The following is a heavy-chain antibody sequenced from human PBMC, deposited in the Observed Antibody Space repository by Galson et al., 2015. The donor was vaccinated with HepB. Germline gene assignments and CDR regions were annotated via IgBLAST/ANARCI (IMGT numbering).Heavy chain of an antibody. Sequence: SLRLSCAAFGVDFIAYGMSWVRQAPGKGLAWVSFISGGGTTTYYADSVKGRFTISRDNSKNILYLQMNSLRAEDTAVYYCAKDWATVTPFFDPWGQGTLVTVSS. CDR2: ISGGGTTT. CDR1: GVDFIAYG. V-gene: IGHV3-23*01. D-gene: IGHD4-11*01. CDR3: AKDWATVTPFFDP. J-gene: IGHJ5*02.